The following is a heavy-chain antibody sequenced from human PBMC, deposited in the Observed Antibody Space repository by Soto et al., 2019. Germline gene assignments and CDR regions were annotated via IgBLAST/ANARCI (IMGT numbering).Heavy chain of an antibody. V-gene: IGHV1-2*04. CDR1: GYTFTGYY. CDR2: INPNSGGT. J-gene: IGHJ6*03. CDR3: ARGTIFGVPYYYMDV. D-gene: IGHD3-3*01. Sequence: ASVKVSCKASGYTFTGYYMHWVRQAPGQGLEWMGWINPNSGGTNYAQKFQGWVTMTRDTSISTAYMELSRLRSDDTAVYYCARGTIFGVPYYYMDVWGKGTTVTVSS.